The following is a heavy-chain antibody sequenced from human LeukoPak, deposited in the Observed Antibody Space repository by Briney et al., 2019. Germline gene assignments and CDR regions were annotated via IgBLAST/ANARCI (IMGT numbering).Heavy chain of an antibody. D-gene: IGHD6-13*01. Sequence: GGSLRLSCAASGFTFSSYAMHWVRQAPGKGLEWVAVISYDGSNKYYADSVKGRFTISRDNSKNTLYLQMNSLRAEDTAVYYCAREFVAAAGTSETQYYYYGVDVWGQGTTVTVSS. J-gene: IGHJ6*02. CDR1: GFTFSSYA. V-gene: IGHV3-30*04. CDR2: ISYDGSNK. CDR3: AREFVAAAGTSETQYYYYGVDV.